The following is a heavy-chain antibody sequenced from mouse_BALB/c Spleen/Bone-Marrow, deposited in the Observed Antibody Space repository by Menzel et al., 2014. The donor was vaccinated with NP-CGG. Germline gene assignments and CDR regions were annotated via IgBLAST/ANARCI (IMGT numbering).Heavy chain of an antibody. CDR2: IFPGNGST. V-gene: IGHV1-75*01. CDR3: ARSNSISTATDY. D-gene: IGHD1-2*01. CDR1: GYTFTNYD. Sequence: VQLQESGAELVKPGASVKLSCKASGYTFTNYDINWVRQRPEQGLEWIGWIFPGNGSTNYNEKFKGKATLTTDKSSSTAYMQRSRPTSEDSAVYFCARSNSISTATDYWGQGTTLTVSS. J-gene: IGHJ2*01.